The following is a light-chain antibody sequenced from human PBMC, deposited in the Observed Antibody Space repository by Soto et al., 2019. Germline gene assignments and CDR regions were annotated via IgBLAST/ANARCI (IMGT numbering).Light chain of an antibody. CDR1: GGDIGAYNY. J-gene: IGLJ1*01. CDR3: SSFTTTYFYV. CDR2: GVT. Sequence: QSVLTQPASVSGSLGQSITLSCTGSGGDIGAYNYVSWYQQHPGKGPKLIVYGVTHRPSGVSSRFSASKSAYTASLTISALQAEDEADYYCSSFTTTYFYVFGPGTKLTVL. V-gene: IGLV2-14*01.